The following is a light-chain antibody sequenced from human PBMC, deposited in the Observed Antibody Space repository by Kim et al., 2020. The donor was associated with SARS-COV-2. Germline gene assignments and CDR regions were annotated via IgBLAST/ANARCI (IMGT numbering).Light chain of an antibody. V-gene: IGLV3-1*01. CDR1: KLGDKY. Sequence: VSVSPGQTANITCSGEKLGDKYACWYQQKPGQSPILVIYQDNKRPSGIPERFSGSNSGNTATLTISGNQAMDGADYYCQACDSSTVFGGGTKLTVL. CDR3: QACDSSTV. CDR2: QDN. J-gene: IGLJ2*01.